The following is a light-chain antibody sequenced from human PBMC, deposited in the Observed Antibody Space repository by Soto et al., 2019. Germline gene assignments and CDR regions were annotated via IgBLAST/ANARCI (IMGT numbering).Light chain of an antibody. J-gene: IGKJ1*01. V-gene: IGKV3-11*01. CDR2: DAS. CDR1: QSISSY. CDR3: QQRSNWPRT. Sequence: EIVLTQSPATLSLSPGERATLCCRASQSISSYLAWYQQKPGQAPRLLIYDASNRATAIPARFSGSGSGTDFTLTISSLEPEDFALYYCQQRSNWPRTFGQGTKV.